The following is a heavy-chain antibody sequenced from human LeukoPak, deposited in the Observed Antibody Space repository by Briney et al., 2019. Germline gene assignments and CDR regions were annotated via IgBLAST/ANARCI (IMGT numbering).Heavy chain of an antibody. CDR1: GYTFTSYA. J-gene: IGHJ6*02. D-gene: IGHD3-3*01. V-gene: IGHV1-3*01. Sequence: ASVKVSCKASGYTFTSYAMHWVRQAPGQRLEWMGWINAGNGNTKYSQKFQGRVTITADESTSTAYMELSSLRSEDTAVYYCARGRAIFGVDSYYYYYYGMDVWGQGTTVTVSS. CDR3: ARGRAIFGVDSYYYYYYGMDV. CDR2: INAGNGNT.